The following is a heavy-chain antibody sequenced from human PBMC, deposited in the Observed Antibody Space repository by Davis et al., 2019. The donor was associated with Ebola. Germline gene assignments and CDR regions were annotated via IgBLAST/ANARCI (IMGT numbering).Heavy chain of an antibody. CDR3: ALAGDSSPGYNAFDI. D-gene: IGHD6-6*01. J-gene: IGHJ3*02. CDR1: GYNFTHYG. Sequence: ASVKVSCKASGYNFTHYGFSWVRQAPGQGLEWMGIINPSGGSTSYAQKFQGRVTMTRNTSISTAYMELSSLRSEDTAVYYCALAGDSSPGYNAFDIWGQGTMVTVSS. V-gene: IGHV1-46*01. CDR2: INPSGGST.